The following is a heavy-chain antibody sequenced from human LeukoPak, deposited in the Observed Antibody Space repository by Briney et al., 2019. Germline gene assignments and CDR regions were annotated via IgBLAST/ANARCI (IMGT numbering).Heavy chain of an antibody. D-gene: IGHD6-19*01. J-gene: IGHJ3*02. V-gene: IGHV5-51*01. CDR3: ARQFSSGWYPRGAFDI. CDR1: GYIFTSYW. CDR2: IYPGDSDT. Sequence: GESLKISCKGSGYIFTSYWIGWVRQMPGKGLEWMGIIYPGDSDTRYSPSFQGQVTISADKSISTAYLQWSSLKASDTAMYYCARQFSSGWYPRGAFDIWGQGTMVTVSS.